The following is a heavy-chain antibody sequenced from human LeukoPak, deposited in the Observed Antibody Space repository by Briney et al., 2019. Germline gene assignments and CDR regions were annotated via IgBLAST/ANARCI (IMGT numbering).Heavy chain of an antibody. V-gene: IGHV4-30-4*01. Sequence: PSQTLSLTCTVSGGSISSGDYYWSWIRQPPGKGLEWIGYTYYSGSTYYNPSLKSQVTISVDTSKNQFSLKLSSVTAADTAVYYCARARTSGYHSLDYWGQGTLVTISS. J-gene: IGHJ4*02. CDR3: ARARTSGYHSLDY. CDR2: TYYSGST. CDR1: GGSISSGDYY. D-gene: IGHD3-10*01.